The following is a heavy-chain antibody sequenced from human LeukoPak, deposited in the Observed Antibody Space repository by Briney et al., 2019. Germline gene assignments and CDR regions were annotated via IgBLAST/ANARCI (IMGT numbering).Heavy chain of an antibody. V-gene: IGHV1-18*01. D-gene: IGHD3-10*01. CDR2: ISAYNGNT. CDR1: GYTFTSYG. J-gene: IGHJ4*02. CDR3: ARVMIYYGSGSYFDY. Sequence: GSSVKVSCKASGYTFTSYGISWVRQAPGQGLEWMGWISAYNGNTNYAQKLQGRVTMTTDTSTSTAYMELRSLRSDDTAVYYCARVMIYYGSGSYFDYWGQGTLVTVSS.